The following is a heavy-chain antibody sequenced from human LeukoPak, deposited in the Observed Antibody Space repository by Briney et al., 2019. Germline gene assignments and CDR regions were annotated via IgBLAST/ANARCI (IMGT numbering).Heavy chain of an antibody. Sequence: KPGGSLRLSCAASGFTFSSYSMNWVRQAPGKGLEWVSLISSSSTYMYYADSLKGRFTISRDNAKNSLYLQVNSLRAEDTAVYHCARFITVVTSGAFDIWGQGTMVTVSS. CDR2: ISSSSTYM. V-gene: IGHV3-21*04. CDR1: GFTFSSYS. CDR3: ARFITVVTSGAFDI. D-gene: IGHD4-23*01. J-gene: IGHJ3*02.